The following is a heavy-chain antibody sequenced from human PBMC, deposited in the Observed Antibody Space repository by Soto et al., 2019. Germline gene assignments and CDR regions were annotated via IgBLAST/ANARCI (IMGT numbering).Heavy chain of an antibody. CDR3: AREGIAAALPYYYYGMDV. CDR1: DDSISTYC. D-gene: IGHD6-13*01. CDR2: IYYSGST. J-gene: IGHJ6*02. V-gene: IGHV4-59*12. Sequence: LELLSLTSTVSDDSISTYCWTLIRQPPGKGPEWIGYIYYSGSTNYNPSLKSRVSISLDMSKNTLYLQMNSLRAEDTAVYYCAREGIAAALPYYYYGMDVWGQGTTVTVSS.